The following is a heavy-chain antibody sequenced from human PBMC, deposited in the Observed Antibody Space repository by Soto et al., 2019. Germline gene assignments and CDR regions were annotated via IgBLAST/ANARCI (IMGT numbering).Heavy chain of an antibody. CDR3: AKVKYYYDSTGYYYFFDY. CDR1: GFPFSSYA. Sequence: GGSMRLSCAASGFPFSSYAMSWVRQDPGKGLEWVSAISGSGGSTYYADSVKGRFTISRDNSKDTLYLQMNSLRAEDTAVYYCAKVKYYYDSTGYYYFFDYWGQGTLVTVSS. CDR2: ISGSGGST. V-gene: IGHV3-23*01. D-gene: IGHD3-22*01. J-gene: IGHJ4*02.